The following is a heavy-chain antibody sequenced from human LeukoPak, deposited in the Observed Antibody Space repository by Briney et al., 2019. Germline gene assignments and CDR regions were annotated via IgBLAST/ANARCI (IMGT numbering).Heavy chain of an antibody. D-gene: IGHD6-19*01. CDR2: INHSGST. CDR3: ARRGGSSGWYVPAGYDY. CDR1: GGSFSGYY. Sequence: SETLSLTCAVYGGSFSGYYWSWIRQPPGKGLEWIGEINHSGSTNYNPSLKSRVTISVDTSKNQFSLKLSSVTAADTAVYYCARRGGSSGWYVPAGYDYWGQGTLVTVSS. J-gene: IGHJ4*02. V-gene: IGHV4-34*01.